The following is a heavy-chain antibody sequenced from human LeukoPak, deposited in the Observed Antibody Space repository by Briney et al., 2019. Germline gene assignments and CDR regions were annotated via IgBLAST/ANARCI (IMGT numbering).Heavy chain of an antibody. CDR3: ARHSSYGYYYYYGMDV. D-gene: IGHD5-18*01. CDR1: GYSFTNYW. V-gene: IGHV5-51*01. CDR2: IYPGDSDT. Sequence: GESLKISCKASGYSFTNYWIGWVRQMPGKGLEWMGIIYPGDSDTRYSPSFQGQVTISADKSISTAYLQWSSLKASDTAMYYCARHSSYGYYYYYGMDVWGQGTTVTVSS. J-gene: IGHJ6*02.